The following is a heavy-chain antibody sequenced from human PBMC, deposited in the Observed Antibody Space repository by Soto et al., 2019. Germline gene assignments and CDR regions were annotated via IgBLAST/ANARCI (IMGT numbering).Heavy chain of an antibody. D-gene: IGHD6-13*01. V-gene: IGHV4-61*01. J-gene: IGHJ4*02. CDR1: GGSVNSDSYY. Sequence: QVQLQESGPGLVKPSETLSLTCTVSGGSVNSDSYYWSWIRQPPGKGLEWIGYIYYTGRTNYNPALERLATISVNTSSNQFALKLSSVTAADKAVFYGAREYSKSPAAFDFWGQGTLVTVSS. CDR3: AREYSKSPAAFDF. CDR2: IYYTGRT.